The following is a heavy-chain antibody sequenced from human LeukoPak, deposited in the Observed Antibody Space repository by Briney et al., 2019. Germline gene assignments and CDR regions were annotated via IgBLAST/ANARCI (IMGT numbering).Heavy chain of an antibody. CDR1: GGSFNNYA. CDR3: AGGNGYFDY. J-gene: IGHJ4*02. Sequence: GASVKVSCKAPGGSFNNYAISWVRQAPGHGLEWMGGIIPIFGTANYAQKFQGRVTITTDESTSTAYMELSSLRSEDTAVYYCAGGNGYFDYWGQGTLVTVSS. V-gene: IGHV1-69*05. CDR2: IIPIFGTA. D-gene: IGHD2-8*01.